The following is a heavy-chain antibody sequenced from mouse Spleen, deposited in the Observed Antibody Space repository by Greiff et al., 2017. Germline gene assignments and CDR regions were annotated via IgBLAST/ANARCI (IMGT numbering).Heavy chain of an antibody. CDR1: GYSITSGYD. J-gene: IGHJ4*01. CDR3: ARTGNYKYYYAMDY. CDR2: ISYSGST. D-gene: IGHD2-1*01. V-gene: IGHV3-1*01. Sequence: EVKLQESGPGMVKPSQSLSLTCTVTGYSITSGYDWHWIRHFPGNKLEWMGYISYSGSTNYNPSLKSRISITHDTSKNHFFLKLNSVTTEDTATYYCARTGNYKYYYAMDYWGQGTSVTVSS.